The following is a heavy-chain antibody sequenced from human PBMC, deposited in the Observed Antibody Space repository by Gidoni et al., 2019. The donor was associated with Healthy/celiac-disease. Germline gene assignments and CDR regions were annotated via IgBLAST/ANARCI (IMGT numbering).Heavy chain of an antibody. Sequence: EVQLVESGGGLVQPGGCLRRSCAACGVTVTSKYMSWVRQAPGKGLEWVSVIYSGGSTYYADSVKGRFTISRDNAKNTLYLQMNSLRAEDTAVYYCAREPATARTHDAFDIWGQGTMVTVSS. CDR1: GVTVTSKY. J-gene: IGHJ3*02. CDR2: IYSGGST. D-gene: IGHD2-21*02. CDR3: AREPATARTHDAFDI. V-gene: IGHV3-66*01.